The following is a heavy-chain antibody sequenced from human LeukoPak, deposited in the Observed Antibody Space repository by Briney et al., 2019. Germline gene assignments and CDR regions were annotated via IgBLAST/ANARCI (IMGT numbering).Heavy chain of an antibody. CDR3: ARYGDYPHYYYYYGMDV. J-gene: IGHJ6*02. CDR2: IKQDGSEK. CDR1: GFTFSSYW. D-gene: IGHD4-17*01. Sequence: GGSLRLSCAASGFTFSSYWMSWVRQALGKGLEWVANIKQDGSEKYYVDSVKGRFTISRDNAKNSLYLQMNSLRAEDTAVYYCARYGDYPHYYYYYGMDVWGQGTTVTVSS. V-gene: IGHV3-7*01.